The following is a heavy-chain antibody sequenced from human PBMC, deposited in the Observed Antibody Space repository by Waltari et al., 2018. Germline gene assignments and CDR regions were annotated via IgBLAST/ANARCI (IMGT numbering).Heavy chain of an antibody. Sequence: QVQLQQWGAGLLKPSETLSLTCDVYGGSFSGCYWSWIRQPPGKGLGWIGEINHSGSTNYNPSLKSRVTISVDTSKNQFSLKLSSVTAADTAVYYCARARYAFDIWGQGTMVTVSS. CDR2: INHSGST. CDR3: ARARYAFDI. CDR1: GGSFSGCY. J-gene: IGHJ3*02. V-gene: IGHV4-34*01.